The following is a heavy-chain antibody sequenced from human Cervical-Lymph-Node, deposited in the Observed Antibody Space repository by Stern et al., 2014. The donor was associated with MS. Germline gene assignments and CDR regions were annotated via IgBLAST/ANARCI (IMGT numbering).Heavy chain of an antibody. D-gene: IGHD1-1*01. CDR2: ISSSSNTI. CDR3: ARDRYAWDYFDY. J-gene: IGHJ4*02. V-gene: IGHV3-48*01. Sequence: VQLVESGGGLVQPGGSLRLSCAASGFTFSSYSMNWVRQAPGKGLEWVSFISSSSNTIDYADSVKGRFTISRDNAKNSLYLQMTSLRAEDTAVYYCARDRYAWDYFDYWGQGTLVTVSS. CDR1: GFTFSSYS.